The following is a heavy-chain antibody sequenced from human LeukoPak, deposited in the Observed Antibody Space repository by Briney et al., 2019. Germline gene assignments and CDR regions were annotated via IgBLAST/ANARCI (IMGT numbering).Heavy chain of an antibody. V-gene: IGHV3-33*08. CDR2: IWYDGSNK. D-gene: IGHD6-6*01. Sequence: QPGRSLRLSCAASGFTFSSYAMHWVRQAPGKGLEWVAVIWYDGSNKYYADSVKGRFTISRDNSKNTLYLQMNSLRAEDTAVYYCARDQKGYSSSNTFDYWGQGTLVTVSS. CDR1: GFTFSSYA. J-gene: IGHJ4*02. CDR3: ARDQKGYSSSNTFDY.